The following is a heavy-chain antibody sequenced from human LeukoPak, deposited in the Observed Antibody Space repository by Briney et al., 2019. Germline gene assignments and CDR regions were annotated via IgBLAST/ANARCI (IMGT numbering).Heavy chain of an antibody. CDR3: ARGSYDYVWGSYRSNNWFDP. J-gene: IGHJ5*02. CDR2: INHSGST. D-gene: IGHD3-16*02. Sequence: GSLRLSCAASGFTFSSYSMNWVRQPPGKGLEWIGEINHSGSTNYNPSLKSRVTISVDTSKNQFSLKLSSVTAADTAVYYCARGSYDYVWGSYRSNNWFDPWGQGTLVTVSS. V-gene: IGHV4-34*01. CDR1: GFTFSSYS.